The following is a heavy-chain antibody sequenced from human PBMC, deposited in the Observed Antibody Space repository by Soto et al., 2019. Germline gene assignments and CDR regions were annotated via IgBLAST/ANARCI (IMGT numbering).Heavy chain of an antibody. V-gene: IGHV1-69*06. CDR2: IIPIFGTA. J-gene: IGHJ4*02. D-gene: IGHD3-10*01. CDR3: AGPGGSGSYNFDY. Sequence: QVQLVQSGAEVKKPGSSVKVSCKASGGTFSSYAISWVRQAPGQGLEWMGGIIPIFGTANYAQKFQGRVTITADKSTSTAYMELRSLRSEDTAEYYGAGPGGSGSYNFDYWGQGTLVTVSS. CDR1: GGTFSSYA.